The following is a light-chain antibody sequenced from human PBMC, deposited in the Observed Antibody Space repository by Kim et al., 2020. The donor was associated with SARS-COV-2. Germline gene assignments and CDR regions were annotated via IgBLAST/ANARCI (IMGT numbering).Light chain of an antibody. CDR2: DVN. J-gene: IGLJ1*01. CDR1: SSDVGAYNY. Sequence: QSALTQPASVSGSPGQSITISCTGTSSDVGAYNYVSWYQQHPGKAPKLMIFDVNKRPSGLSDRFSGSKSGNTAFLTISGLQAEDEADYYCISYASTRSYVFGTGTKVTV. CDR3: ISYASTRSYV. V-gene: IGLV2-14*01.